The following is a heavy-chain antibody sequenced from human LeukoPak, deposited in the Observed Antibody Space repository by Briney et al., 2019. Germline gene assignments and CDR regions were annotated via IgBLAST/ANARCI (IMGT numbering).Heavy chain of an antibody. D-gene: IGHD5-24*01. Sequence: SETLSLTCTVSGGSISSYYWSWIRQPPGKGLEWIGYIYYSGSTNYNPSLKSRVTISVDTSKNQFSLKLSSVTAAATAVYYCARAGSSGWLQLHYFDYWGQGTLVTVSS. CDR2: IYYSGST. CDR1: GGSISSYY. CDR3: ARAGSSGWLQLHYFDY. V-gene: IGHV4-59*01. J-gene: IGHJ4*02.